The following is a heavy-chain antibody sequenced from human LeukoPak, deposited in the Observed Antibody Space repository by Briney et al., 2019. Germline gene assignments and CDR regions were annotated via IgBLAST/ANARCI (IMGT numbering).Heavy chain of an antibody. Sequence: GGSLRLSCAASGLTFSSYEMNCVRQAPGKGLEWVSYISSSGSTIYYADPVKGRFTISRDNAKNSLYLQMNSLRADDTAVYYCARSSCSGGRCWGMDVWGKGTTVTVPS. CDR1: GLTFSSYE. CDR3: ARSSCSGGRCWGMDV. J-gene: IGHJ6*04. V-gene: IGHV3-48*03. D-gene: IGHD2-15*01. CDR2: ISSSGSTI.